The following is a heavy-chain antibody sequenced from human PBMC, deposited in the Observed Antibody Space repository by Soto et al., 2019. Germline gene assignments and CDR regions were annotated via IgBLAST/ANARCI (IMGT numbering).Heavy chain of an antibody. D-gene: IGHD3-22*01. CDR3: ARSSRYQYDSSEGNFDY. CDR2: MYHTGST. Sequence: QVQLQESGPGLVKPSGTLSLTCAVSGVSISSNNWWSWVSQPPGKGLEWIGEMYHTGSTNYNPSLNSRVTISVDKSKNHFSLELNSVTAADTAVYYCARSSRYQYDSSEGNFDYWGQGTLVTVSS. V-gene: IGHV4-4*02. CDR1: GVSISSNNW. J-gene: IGHJ4*02.